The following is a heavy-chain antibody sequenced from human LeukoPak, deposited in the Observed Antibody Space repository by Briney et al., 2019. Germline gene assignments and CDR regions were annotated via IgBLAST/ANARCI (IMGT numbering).Heavy chain of an antibody. V-gene: IGHV1-18*04. D-gene: IGHD2-2*01. Sequence: ASVKVSCKASGYTFTGNYIHWVRQAPGHGLEWMGWINPNTGDTNYAQKLQGRVTMTTDTSTSTAYMELRSLRSDDTAVYYCARASGYCSSTSCPDDYWGQGTLVTVSS. CDR3: ARASGYCSSTSCPDDY. CDR2: INPNTGDT. CDR1: GYTFTGNY. J-gene: IGHJ4*02.